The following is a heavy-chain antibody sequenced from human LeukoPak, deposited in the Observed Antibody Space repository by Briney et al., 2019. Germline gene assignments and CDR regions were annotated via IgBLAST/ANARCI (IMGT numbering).Heavy chain of an antibody. V-gene: IGHV1-3*01. D-gene: IGHD2-8*01. Sequence: ASVKVSCKASGYTFTSYAMHWVRQAPGQGLEWMGWINAGNGNTKYSQKFQGRVTITRDTSASTAYMELSSLRSEDTAVYYCASYRYCTNGVCYIRYYFDYWGQGTLVTVSS. J-gene: IGHJ4*02. CDR2: INAGNGNT. CDR1: GYTFTSYA. CDR3: ASYRYCTNGVCYIRYYFDY.